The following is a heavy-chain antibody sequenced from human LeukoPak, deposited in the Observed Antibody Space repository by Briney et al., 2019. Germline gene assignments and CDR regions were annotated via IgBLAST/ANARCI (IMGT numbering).Heavy chain of an antibody. D-gene: IGHD3-10*01. CDR1: GGSTSSHSFY. CDR3: ARGRSYKYY. Sequence: SETLSLTCTVSGGSTSSHSFYWSWIRQPPGKGLEWIGYIYYSGSTNYNPSLKSRVTISVDTSKNQFSLKLSSVTAADTAVYYCARGRSYKYYWGQGTLVTVSS. V-gene: IGHV4-61*01. J-gene: IGHJ4*02. CDR2: IYYSGST.